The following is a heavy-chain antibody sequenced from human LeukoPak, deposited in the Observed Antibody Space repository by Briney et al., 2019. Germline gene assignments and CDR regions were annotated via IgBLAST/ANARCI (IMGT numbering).Heavy chain of an antibody. CDR3: AKGVDTTMVNWFDP. V-gene: IGHV3-30*02. J-gene: IGHJ5*02. CDR1: GFSFSSFG. Sequence: PGGSLRLSCAASGFSFSSFGMHWVRQAPGKGLEWVAFIRYDGSNKYYADSVKGRFTISRDNSKNTLYLQMNSLRAEDTAVYYCAKGVDTTMVNWFDPWGQGTLVTVSS. CDR2: IRYDGSNK. D-gene: IGHD5-18*01.